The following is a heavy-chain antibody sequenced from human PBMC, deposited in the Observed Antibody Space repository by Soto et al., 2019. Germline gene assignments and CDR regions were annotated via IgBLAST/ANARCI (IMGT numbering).Heavy chain of an antibody. Sequence: WGSLRLSCAASGFTFSNAWMSWVRQAPGKGLEWVGRIKSKTDGGTTDYAAPVKGRFTISRDDSKNTLYLQMNSLKTEDTAVYYCTTELQGYCTNGVCYREYFQHWGQGTLVTVSS. CDR2: IKSKTDGGTT. J-gene: IGHJ1*01. CDR3: TTELQGYCTNGVCYREYFQH. D-gene: IGHD2-8*01. CDR1: GFTFSNAW. V-gene: IGHV3-15*01.